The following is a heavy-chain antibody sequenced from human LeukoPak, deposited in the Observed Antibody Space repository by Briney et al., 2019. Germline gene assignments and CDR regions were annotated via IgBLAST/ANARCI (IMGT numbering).Heavy chain of an antibody. D-gene: IGHD6-25*01. V-gene: IGHV4-39*01. CDR2: VYYSGST. CDR3: ARIAAPGLA. J-gene: IGHJ5*02. CDR1: GASIDRSTYY. Sequence: PSEILSLTCSVSGASIDRSTYYWGWIRQPPGKGLEWIGSVYYSGSTYYNSVLKSRVSISVDTSRNQFSLKLYSVTAADTSVYFCARIAAPGLAWGQGTLVTVSS.